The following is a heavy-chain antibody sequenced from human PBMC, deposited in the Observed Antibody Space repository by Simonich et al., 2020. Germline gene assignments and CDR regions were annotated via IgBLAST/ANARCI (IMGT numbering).Heavy chain of an antibody. D-gene: IGHD2-2*01. V-gene: IGHV3-23*01. Sequence: EVQLLEYGGGLVQHGGYLRLFWEASGFTFSSFAMRWGCQDPCEGLEWDSSNSGSGWSTYDADDVKGRFTISRDNSKNTLYLQMNSLRAEDTAVYDCAKEESYSSTSCYDAFDIWGQGTMVTVSS. J-gene: IGHJ3*02. CDR2: NSGSGWST. CDR3: AKEESYSSTSCYDAFDI. CDR1: GFTFSSFA.